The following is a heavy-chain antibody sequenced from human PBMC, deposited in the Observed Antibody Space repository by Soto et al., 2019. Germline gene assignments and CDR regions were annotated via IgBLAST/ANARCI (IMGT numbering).Heavy chain of an antibody. CDR3: ARGSLAARLFLLKFDP. Sequence: ASVKVSCKASGYTFTSYDINWVRQATGQGLGWMGWMNPNSGNTNYAQKFQGRVTMTRDTSISTAYMELSRLRSDDTAVYYCARGSLAARLFLLKFDPWGQGTLVTVSS. D-gene: IGHD6-6*01. V-gene: IGHV1-8*01. CDR2: MNPNSGNT. J-gene: IGHJ5*02. CDR1: GYTFTSYD.